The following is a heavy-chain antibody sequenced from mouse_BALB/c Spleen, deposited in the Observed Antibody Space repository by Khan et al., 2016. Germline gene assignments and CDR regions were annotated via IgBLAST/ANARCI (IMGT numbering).Heavy chain of an antibody. CDR2: TFPSDSYT. V-gene: IGHV1-69*02. CDR1: GYTFTSYW. D-gene: IGHD2-4*01. CDR3: TRGESTMIRGFAY. Sequence: QVQLQQSGAELVRPGASVKLSCKASGYTFTSYWINWMKQRPGQGLEWIGNTFPSDSYTNYNQKFRDKATLTVDKSSSTAYMQHSSPTSEDSAVYYSTRGESTMIRGFAYWGEGTLVTVSA. J-gene: IGHJ3*01.